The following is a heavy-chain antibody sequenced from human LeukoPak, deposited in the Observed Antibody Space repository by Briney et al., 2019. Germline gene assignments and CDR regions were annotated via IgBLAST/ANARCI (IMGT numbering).Heavy chain of an antibody. CDR2: IKQDGSEK. Sequence: GGSLRLSCVASGFTFSNYWMSWVRQAPGKGLEWVANIKQDGSEKYYVDSVKGRVTISRDNAKNSLYLQMNSLRAEDTAVYYCTTDGWARTAYWGQGTLVTISS. J-gene: IGHJ4*02. V-gene: IGHV3-7*01. CDR3: TTDGWARTAY. D-gene: IGHD6-19*01. CDR1: GFTFSNYW.